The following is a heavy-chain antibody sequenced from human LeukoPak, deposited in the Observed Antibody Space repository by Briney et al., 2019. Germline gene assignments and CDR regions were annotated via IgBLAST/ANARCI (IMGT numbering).Heavy chain of an antibody. V-gene: IGHV3-30*18. CDR1: GFTFSSYG. CDR2: ISYDGSNK. J-gene: IGHJ5*02. Sequence: GRSLRLSCAASGFTFSSYGMHWVRQAPGKGLEWVAVISYDGSNKYYADSVKGRFTISRDNSKNTLYLQMNSLRAEDTAVYYCAKLFGDYYSEYNWFDPWGQGTLVTVSS. D-gene: IGHD1-26*01. CDR3: AKLFGDYYSEYNWFDP.